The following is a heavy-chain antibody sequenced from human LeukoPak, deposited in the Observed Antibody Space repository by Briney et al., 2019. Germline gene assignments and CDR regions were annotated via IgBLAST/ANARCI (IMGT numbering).Heavy chain of an antibody. CDR3: ASSLAVASAYAFDI. CDR1: GGTFSSYA. J-gene: IGHJ3*02. D-gene: IGHD6-19*01. CDR2: IIPIFGTA. V-gene: IGHV1-69*05. Sequence: SVEVSCKASGGTFSSYAISWVRQAPGQGLEWMGGIIPIFGTANYAQKFQGRVTITTDESTSTAYMELSSLRSEDTAVYYCASSLAVASAYAFDIWGQGTMVTVSS.